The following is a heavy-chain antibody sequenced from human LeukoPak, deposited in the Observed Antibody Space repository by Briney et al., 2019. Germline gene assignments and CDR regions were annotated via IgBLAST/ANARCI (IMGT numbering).Heavy chain of an antibody. V-gene: IGHV3-21*01. J-gene: IGHJ4*02. D-gene: IGHD6-13*01. CDR2: ISSSSSYI. Sequence: TGGSLRLSCAASGFTFSSYSMNWVRQAPGKGLEWVSSISSSSSYIYYADSVKGRFSISRDNAKNSLYLQMNSLRAEDTAVYYCARDAQQLVLYWGQGTLVTVSS. CDR1: GFTFSSYS. CDR3: ARDAQQLVLY.